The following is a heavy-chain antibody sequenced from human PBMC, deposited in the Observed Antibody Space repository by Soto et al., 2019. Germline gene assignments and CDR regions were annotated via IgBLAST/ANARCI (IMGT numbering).Heavy chain of an antibody. D-gene: IGHD6-13*01. CDR3: AKDLGIAAAGYYYGMDV. V-gene: IGHV3-23*01. J-gene: IGHJ6*02. CDR1: GFTFSSYA. CDR2: ISGSGGST. Sequence: EVQLLESGGGLVQPGGSLRLSCAASGFTFSSYAMSWVRQAPGKGLEWVSAISGSGGSTYYADSVKGRFTISRDNSKNTLYLQMNSLRAEDTAVYYCAKDLGIAAAGYYYGMDVWGQGTTVTVSS.